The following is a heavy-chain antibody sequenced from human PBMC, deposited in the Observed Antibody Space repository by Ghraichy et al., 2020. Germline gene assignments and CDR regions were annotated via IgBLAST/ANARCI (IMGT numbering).Heavy chain of an antibody. CDR1: GFTFSSYS. Sequence: GGSLRLSCAASGFTFSSYSMNWVRQAPGKGLEWVSYISSSSSTIYYADSVKGRFTISRDNAKNSLYLQMNSLRDEDTAVYYCARGGPCGGDCYYHFDYWGQGTLVTVSS. V-gene: IGHV3-48*02. D-gene: IGHD2-21*01. CDR2: ISSSSSTI. CDR3: ARGGPCGGDCYYHFDY. J-gene: IGHJ4*02.